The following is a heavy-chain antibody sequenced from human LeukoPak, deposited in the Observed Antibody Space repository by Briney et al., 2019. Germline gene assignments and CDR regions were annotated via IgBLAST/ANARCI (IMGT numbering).Heavy chain of an antibody. D-gene: IGHD3-16*01. CDR1: GFTFSSFA. CDR2: ISSSSSYI. Sequence: GGSLRLSCAASGFTFSSFALSWIRQAPGKGLEWVSSISSSSSYIYYADSVKGRFTISRDNAKNSLYLQMNSLRAEDTAVYYCARDYGIDFGGSAEFDPWGQGTLVTVSS. CDR3: ARDYGIDFGGSAEFDP. J-gene: IGHJ5*02. V-gene: IGHV3-21*01.